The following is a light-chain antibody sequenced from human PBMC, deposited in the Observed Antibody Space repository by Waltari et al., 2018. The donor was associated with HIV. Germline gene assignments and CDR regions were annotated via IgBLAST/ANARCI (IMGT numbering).Light chain of an antibody. J-gene: IGLJ2*01. CDR1: SRDVGGYNY. Sequence: QSALTQPASVSGSPGQSITISCTGTSRDVGGYNYVSWYPQHPGKAPKLMIYDVSNRPSGVSNRFSGSKSANTASLTISGLQTEDEANYYCSSYTSSTTLLFGGGTKLTVL. CDR2: DVS. V-gene: IGLV2-14*03. CDR3: SSYTSSTTLL.